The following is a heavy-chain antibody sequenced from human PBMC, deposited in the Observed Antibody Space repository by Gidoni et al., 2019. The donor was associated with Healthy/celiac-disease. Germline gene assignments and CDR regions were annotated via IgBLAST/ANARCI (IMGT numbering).Heavy chain of an antibody. V-gene: IGHV3-48*03. CDR2: ISSSGSTI. J-gene: IGHJ6*02. CDR1: GFTFSSSE. CDR3: ASPYYYDSSGYRDYYYYGMDV. Sequence: EVQLVESGGGLVQPGGSLRLSCAASGFTFSSSEMNWVRQAPGKGLGWVSYISSSGSTIYYADSVKGRFTISRDNAKNSLYLQMNSLRAEDTAVYYCASPYYYDSSGYRDYYYYGMDVWGQGTTVTVSS. D-gene: IGHD3-22*01.